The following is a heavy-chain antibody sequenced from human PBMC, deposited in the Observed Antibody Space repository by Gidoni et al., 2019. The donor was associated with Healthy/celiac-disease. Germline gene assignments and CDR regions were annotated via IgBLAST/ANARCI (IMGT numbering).Heavy chain of an antibody. D-gene: IGHD4-17*01. J-gene: IGHJ4*02. V-gene: IGHV3-30*18. CDR1: GFTFSSYG. Sequence: QVQLVESGGGVVQPGRSLRLSCAASGFTFSSYGMHWVRQAPGKGLEWVAVISYDGSNKYYADSVKGRFTISRDNSKNTLYLQMNSLRAEDTAVYYCAKAGGDDYGDYGSPVYFDYWGQGTLVTVSS. CDR3: AKAGGDDYGDYGSPVYFDY. CDR2: ISYDGSNK.